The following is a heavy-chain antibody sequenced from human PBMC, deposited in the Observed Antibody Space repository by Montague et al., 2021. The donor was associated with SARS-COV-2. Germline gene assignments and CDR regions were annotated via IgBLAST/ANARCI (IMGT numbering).Heavy chain of an antibody. J-gene: IGHJ4*02. Sequence: SETLSLTCTVSGGSISSNNYYWDWIRQPPGKGLEWIGSIYDSGSTYYNPSLRSRVTISVDTSKNHFSLKPNSVTAADTAVYYCARRGRKHLPVATTIGGFDIWGQGTLVTVSS. V-gene: IGHV4-39*02. CDR3: ARRGRKHLPVATTIGGFDI. CDR2: IYDSGST. D-gene: IGHD5-12*01. CDR1: GGSISSNNYY.